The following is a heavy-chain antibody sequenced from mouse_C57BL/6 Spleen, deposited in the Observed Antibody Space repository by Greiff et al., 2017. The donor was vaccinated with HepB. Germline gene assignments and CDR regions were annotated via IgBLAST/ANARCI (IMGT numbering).Heavy chain of an antibody. V-gene: IGHV3-6*01. J-gene: IGHJ1*03. Sequence: EVQLVESGPGLVKPSQSLSLTCSVTGYSITSGYYWNWIRQFPGNKLEWMGYISYDGSNNYNPSLKNRISITRDTSKNQFFLKLNSVTTEDTATYYCARDLVDWYFDVWGTGTTVTVSS. CDR2: ISYDGSN. CDR1: GYSITSGYY. CDR3: ARDLVDWYFDV.